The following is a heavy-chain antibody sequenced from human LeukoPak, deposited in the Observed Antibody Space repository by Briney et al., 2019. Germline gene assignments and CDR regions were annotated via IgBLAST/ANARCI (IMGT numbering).Heavy chain of an antibody. J-gene: IGHJ3*02. D-gene: IGHD3-3*01. V-gene: IGHV3-30*04. Sequence: GGSLRVSCPASVFSFSSYAMHWVRQAPAKGLEWVAVISYDGCNKYYADSLKGRFTISRDNSKNTLYLQMNSLRAEETAVYYCARESYDFWSGYRGAFDIWGQGTMVTVSS. CDR2: ISYDGCNK. CDR1: VFSFSSYA. CDR3: ARESYDFWSGYRGAFDI.